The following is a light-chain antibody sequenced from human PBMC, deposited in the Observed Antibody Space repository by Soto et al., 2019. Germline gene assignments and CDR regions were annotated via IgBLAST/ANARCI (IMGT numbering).Light chain of an antibody. Sequence: EIVMTQSPATLSVSPGERATLSCRASQSVSSNLAWYQQKPGQAPRLLMYDASTRATVIPARFSGSGSGTEFTLTISSLQSEDFAVYYCQQYNDWPPITFCQGTRLETK. CDR3: QQYNDWPPIT. J-gene: IGKJ5*01. V-gene: IGKV3-15*01. CDR1: QSVSSN. CDR2: DAS.